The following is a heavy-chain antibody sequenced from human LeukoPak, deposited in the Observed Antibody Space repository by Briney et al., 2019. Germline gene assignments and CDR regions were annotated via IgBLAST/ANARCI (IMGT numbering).Heavy chain of an antibody. J-gene: IGHJ4*02. CDR2: IWYDGSNK. CDR1: GFTFSSYG. V-gene: IGHV3-33*01. CDR3: ARGYSSSLITNVDY. D-gene: IGHD6-13*01. Sequence: VGSLRLSCAASGFTFSSYGMHWVRQAPGKGLEWVAVIWYDGSNKYYADSVKGRFTISRDNSKNTLYLQMNSLRAEDTAVYYCARGYSSSLITNVDYWGQGTLVTVSS.